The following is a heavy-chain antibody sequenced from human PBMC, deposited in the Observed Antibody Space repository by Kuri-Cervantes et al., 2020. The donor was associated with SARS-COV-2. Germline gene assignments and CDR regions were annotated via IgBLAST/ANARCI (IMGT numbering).Heavy chain of an antibody. J-gene: IGHJ4*02. CDR1: GGSISSSNW. CDR3: ARRSSSGWYDY. CDR2: INHSGST. D-gene: IGHD6-19*01. V-gene: IGHV4-4*02. Sequence: SCAVSGGSISSSNWWSWVRQPPGKGLEWIGEINHSGSTNYNPSLKSRVTISVDTSKNQFSLKLSSVTAADTAVYYCARRSSSGWYDYWGQGTLVTVSS.